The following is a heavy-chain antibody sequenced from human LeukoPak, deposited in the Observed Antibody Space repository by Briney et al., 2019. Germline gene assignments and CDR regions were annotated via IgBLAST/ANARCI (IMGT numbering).Heavy chain of an antibody. J-gene: IGHJ6*03. V-gene: IGHV4-34*01. D-gene: IGHD3-3*01. Sequence: SETLSLTCAVYGGSFSGYYWSWIRQPPGKGLEWIGEINHSGSTNYNPSLKSRVTISVDTSKNQFSLKLSSVTAADTAVYYCARRSYDFWSGYYYYYYMDVWGKGTTVTVSS. CDR3: ARRSYDFWSGYYYYYYMDV. CDR1: GGSFSGYY. CDR2: INHSGST.